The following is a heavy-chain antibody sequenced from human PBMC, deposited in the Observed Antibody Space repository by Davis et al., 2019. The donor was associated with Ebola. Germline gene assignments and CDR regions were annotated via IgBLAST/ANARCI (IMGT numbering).Heavy chain of an antibody. V-gene: IGHV3-15*01. CDR1: GFTFSSYW. Sequence: GGSLRLSCAASGFTFSSYWMSWVRQAPGKGLEWVGRIKSKTDGGTTDYAAPVKGRFTISRDDSKNTLYLQMNSLKTEDTAVYYCTTSDYIWGSLIDYWGQGTLVTVSS. J-gene: IGHJ4*02. D-gene: IGHD3-16*01. CDR2: IKSKTDGGTT. CDR3: TTSDYIWGSLIDY.